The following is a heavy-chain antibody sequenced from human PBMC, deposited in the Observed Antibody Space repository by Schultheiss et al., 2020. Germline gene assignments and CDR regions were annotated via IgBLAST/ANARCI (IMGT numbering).Heavy chain of an antibody. V-gene: IGHV4-4*07. CDR3: ARGGGGGSGWYSERYYFDY. Sequence: SETLSLTCTVSGGSISSYYWSWIRQPAGKGLEWIGRIYTSGSTNYNPSLKSRVTISVDTSKNQFSLKLSSVTAADTAVYYCARGGGGGSGWYSERYYFDYWGQGTLVTVSS. J-gene: IGHJ4*02. CDR2: IYTSGST. CDR1: GGSISSYY. D-gene: IGHD6-19*01.